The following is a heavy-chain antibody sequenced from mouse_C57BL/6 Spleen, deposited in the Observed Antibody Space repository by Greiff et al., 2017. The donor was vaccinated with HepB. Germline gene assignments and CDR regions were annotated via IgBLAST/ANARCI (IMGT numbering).Heavy chain of an antibody. V-gene: IGHV1S81*02. CDR2: INPSNGRT. CDR1: GYTFTSYW. CDR3: ARVITRDY. J-gene: IGHJ2*01. Sequence: VQLQQSGAELVKPGASVKLSCKASGYTFTSYWMHWVKQRPGQGLEWIGEINPSNGRTNYNEKFKSKATLTVDKSSSTAYMQLSSPTCEDSAVYYCARVITRDYWGQGTTLTVSS. D-gene: IGHD6-1*01.